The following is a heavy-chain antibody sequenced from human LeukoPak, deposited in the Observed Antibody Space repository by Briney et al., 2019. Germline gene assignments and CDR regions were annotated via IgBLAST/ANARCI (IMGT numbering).Heavy chain of an antibody. V-gene: IGHV1-69*05. CDR3: ARDRMAAAGTGWFDP. Sequence: ASVKVSCKASGYTFTSYGISWVRQAPGQGLEWMGRIIPIFGTANYAQKFQGRVTITTDESTSTAYMELSSLRSEDTAVYYCARDRMAAAGTGWFDPWGQGTLVTVSS. J-gene: IGHJ5*02. CDR1: GYTFTSYG. D-gene: IGHD6-13*01. CDR2: IIPIFGTA.